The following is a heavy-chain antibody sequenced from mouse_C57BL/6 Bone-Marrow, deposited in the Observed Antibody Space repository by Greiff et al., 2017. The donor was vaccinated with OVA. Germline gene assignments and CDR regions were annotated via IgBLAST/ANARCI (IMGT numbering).Heavy chain of an antibody. CDR2: INPYNGGT. Sequence: EVQLQQSGPVLVKPGASVKMSCKASGYTFTDYYMNWVKQSHGKSLEWIGVINPYNGGTSYNQKFKGKATLTVDKSSSTAYMELNSLTSEDSAVYYCAIYYYGSSPYYFDYWGQGTTLTVSS. D-gene: IGHD1-1*01. CDR1: GYTFTDYY. J-gene: IGHJ2*01. V-gene: IGHV1-19*01. CDR3: AIYYYGSSPYYFDY.